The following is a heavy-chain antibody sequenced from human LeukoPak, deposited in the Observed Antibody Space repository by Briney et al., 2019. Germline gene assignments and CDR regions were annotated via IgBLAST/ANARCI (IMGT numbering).Heavy chain of an antibody. CDR2: ISDSGDYT. CDR3: AKDTSIGKYCTNGVCSPFDY. J-gene: IGHJ4*02. D-gene: IGHD2-8*01. CDR1: GYTFSSYA. Sequence: GGSLRLSCAGSGYTFSSYAMSWVRQAPGQGLEWVSVISDSGDYTSYADSVRGRFTISRDNSRNTLYLQMISLRPEDTAVYYCAKDTSIGKYCTNGVCSPFDYWGQGTLVTVSS. V-gene: IGHV3-23*01.